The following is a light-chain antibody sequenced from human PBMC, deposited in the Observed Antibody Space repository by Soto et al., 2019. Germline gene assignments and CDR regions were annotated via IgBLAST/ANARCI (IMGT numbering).Light chain of an antibody. CDR1: QGIRND. Sequence: DIQMTQFPSSLSASVGDRVTITCRASQGIRNDLGWYQQKPGKAPKRLIYAASSLQSGVPSRLSGSGSGTEFTLANRSLQPEDSATFYCLQHSTYPLTFAQGTKVEIK. J-gene: IGKJ1*01. CDR3: LQHSTYPLT. V-gene: IGKV1-17*01. CDR2: AAS.